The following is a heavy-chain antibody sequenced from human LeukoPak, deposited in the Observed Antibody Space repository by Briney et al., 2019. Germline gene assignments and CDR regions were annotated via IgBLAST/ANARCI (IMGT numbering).Heavy chain of an antibody. CDR3: AKVGQGNYDILTGSPFDY. Sequence: TGGSLRLPCAASGFTVSSYYMSWVRQAPGKGLEWVPIIYNSGDTYYADSVKGRFTISRDNSKNTLYLQMNSLRAEDTAVYYCAKVGQGNYDILTGSPFDYWGQGTLVTVSS. D-gene: IGHD3-9*01. V-gene: IGHV3-66*01. CDR2: IYNSGDT. J-gene: IGHJ4*02. CDR1: GFTVSSYY.